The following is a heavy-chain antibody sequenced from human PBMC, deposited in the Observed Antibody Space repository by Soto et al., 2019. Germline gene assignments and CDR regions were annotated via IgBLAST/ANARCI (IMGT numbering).Heavy chain of an antibody. CDR1: GFNFKNYG. CDR2: ISGSGDST. CDR3: AKSPAAATLNWFDP. Sequence: GGSLRLSCAASGFNFKNYGVNWVRQAPGRGLEWVAGISGSGDSTYYGDSVKGRFTISRDNSLHTVYLQMDGLRADDTAIYYCAKSPAAATLNWFDPWGQGSLVTVSS. V-gene: IGHV3-23*01. D-gene: IGHD2-2*01. J-gene: IGHJ5*02.